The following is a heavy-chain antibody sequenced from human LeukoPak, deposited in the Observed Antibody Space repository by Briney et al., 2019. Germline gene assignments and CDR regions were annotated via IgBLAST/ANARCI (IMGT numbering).Heavy chain of an antibody. CDR2: ISSSSSYI. V-gene: IGHV3-21*01. J-gene: IGHJ4*01. D-gene: IGHD1-26*01. CDR1: GFTFSSYS. Sequence: GGSLRLSCAASGFTFSSYSMNWVRQAPGKGLEWVSSISSSSSYIYYADSVKGRFTISRDNDKNSLYLQMNSLRAEDTAVYYCAREFRSGSQTVFDYWGQEPWSASPQ. CDR3: AREFRSGSQTVFDY.